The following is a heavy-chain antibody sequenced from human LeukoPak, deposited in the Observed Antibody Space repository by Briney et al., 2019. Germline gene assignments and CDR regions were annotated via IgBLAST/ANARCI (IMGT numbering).Heavy chain of an antibody. V-gene: IGHV1-46*01. D-gene: IGHD1-26*01. Sequence: GASVKASCKASGYTFTSYYMHWVRQAPGQGLEWKGIINPSGGSTSYAQKFQGRVTMTRDTSTSTVYMELSSLRSEDTAVYYCARSSYSGSYSPHFDYWGQGTLVTVSS. CDR1: GYTFTSYY. CDR2: INPSGGST. CDR3: ARSSYSGSYSPHFDY. J-gene: IGHJ4*02.